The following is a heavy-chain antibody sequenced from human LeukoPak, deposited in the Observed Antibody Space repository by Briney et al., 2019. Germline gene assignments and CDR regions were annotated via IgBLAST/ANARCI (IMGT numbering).Heavy chain of an antibody. Sequence: PGGSLRLSCAASGFTFANYGMSWVRQAPGKGLEWVSDIYFTGGNTGYADSGKARFIIPRDNAKNCLYLQMKSLGAEDTALYYCARIDTYYYDSSGYYSAFDIWGQGTIVTVSS. J-gene: IGHJ3*02. D-gene: IGHD3-22*01. CDR3: ARIDTYYYDSSGYYSAFDI. CDR1: GFTFANYG. CDR2: IYFTGGNT. V-gene: IGHV3-20*04.